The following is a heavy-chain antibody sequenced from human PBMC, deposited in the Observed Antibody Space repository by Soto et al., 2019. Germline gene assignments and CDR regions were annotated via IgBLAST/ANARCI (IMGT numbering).Heavy chain of an antibody. D-gene: IGHD6-6*01. CDR2: ISYDGSNK. J-gene: IGHJ4*02. V-gene: IGHV3-30*03. CDR3: ASDHEYSRFDY. CDR1: GFTFSSYG. Sequence: GGSLRLSCAASGFTFSSYGMHWVRQAPGKGLEWVAVISYDGSNKYYADSVKGRFTISRDNSKNTLYLQMNSLRAEDTAVYYCASDHEYSRFDYWGQGTLVTVSS.